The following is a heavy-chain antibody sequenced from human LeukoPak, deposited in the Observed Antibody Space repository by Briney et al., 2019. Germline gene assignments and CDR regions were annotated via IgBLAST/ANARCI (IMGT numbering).Heavy chain of an antibody. CDR2: ISYDGSNK. J-gene: IGHJ4*02. D-gene: IGHD3-22*01. CDR3: AKALYYYDSSGSSIDY. CDR1: GFTFSSYG. Sequence: GGSLRLSCAASGFTFSSYGMHWVRQAPGKGLEWVAVISYDGSNKYYADSVKGRFTISRDNSKNTLYLQMNSLRAEDTAVYYCAKALYYYDSSGSSIDYWGQGTLVTVSS. V-gene: IGHV3-30*18.